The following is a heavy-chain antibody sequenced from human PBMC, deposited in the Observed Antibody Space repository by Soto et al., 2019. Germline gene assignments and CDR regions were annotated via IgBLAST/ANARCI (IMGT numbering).Heavy chain of an antibody. D-gene: IGHD2-15*01. J-gene: IGHJ6*03. CDR2: IYHSGST. CDR1: SGSISSSNW. V-gene: IGHV4-4*02. CDR3: AREISVVVAATSFYYYYMDV. Sequence: SENLSLTCAVSSGSISSSNWWSWVRQPPGKGLEWIGEIYHSGSTNYNPSLKSRVTISVDKSKNQFSLKLSSVTAADTAVYYCAREISVVVAATSFYYYYMDVWGKGTTVTVSS.